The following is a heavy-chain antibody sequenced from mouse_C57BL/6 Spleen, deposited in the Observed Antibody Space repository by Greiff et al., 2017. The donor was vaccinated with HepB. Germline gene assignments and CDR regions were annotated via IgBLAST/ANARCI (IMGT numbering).Heavy chain of an antibody. V-gene: IGHV1-53*01. CDR1: GYTFTSYW. Sequence: QVQLQQPGTELVKPGASVKLSCKASGYTFTSYWMHWVKQRPGQGLEWIGNINPSNGGTNYNEKFKSKATLTVDKSSSTAYMQLSSLTSEDSAVYYCARSSGPYSNYGLGFAYWGQGTLVTVSA. CDR3: ARSSGPYSNYGLGFAY. CDR2: INPSNGGT. J-gene: IGHJ3*01. D-gene: IGHD2-5*01.